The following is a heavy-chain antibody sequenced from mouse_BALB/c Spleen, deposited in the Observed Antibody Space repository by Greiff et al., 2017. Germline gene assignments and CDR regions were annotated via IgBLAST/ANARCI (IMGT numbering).Heavy chain of an antibody. Sequence: EVKLVESGGGLVQPGGSRKLSCAASGFTFSSFGMHWVRQAPEKGLEWVAYISSGSSTIYYADTVKGRFTISRDNPKNTLFLQMTSLRSEDTAMYYCARFGSSYPYYAMDYWGQGTSVTVSS. V-gene: IGHV5-17*02. J-gene: IGHJ4*01. CDR1: GFTFSSFG. D-gene: IGHD1-1*01. CDR3: ARFGSSYPYYAMDY. CDR2: ISSGSSTI.